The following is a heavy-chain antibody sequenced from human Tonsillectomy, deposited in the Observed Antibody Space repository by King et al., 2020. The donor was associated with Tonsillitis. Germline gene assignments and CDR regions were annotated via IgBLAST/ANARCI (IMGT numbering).Heavy chain of an antibody. D-gene: IGHD3-22*01. Sequence: VQLVESGGGLVQPGGSLRLSCAASGFTFSSYAMSWVRQAPGKGLEWVSAISGSGGSTYYADSVKGRFTISRDNSKNTLYLQMNSLRAEDRAVYYCAKDARVLTRYYDSSGYRNAFDIWGQGTMVTVSS. J-gene: IGHJ3*02. CDR1: GFTFSSYA. CDR3: AKDARVLTRYYDSSGYRNAFDI. V-gene: IGHV3-23*04. CDR2: ISGSGGST.